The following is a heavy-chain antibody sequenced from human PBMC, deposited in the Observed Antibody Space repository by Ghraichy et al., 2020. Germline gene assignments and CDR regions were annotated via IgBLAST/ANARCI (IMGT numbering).Heavy chain of an antibody. CDR3: ARRNVGAY. CDR1: GFTFSSYV. J-gene: IGHJ4*02. CDR2: ITGSGGDT. Sequence: LSLTCAASGFTFSSYVMSWVRRAPGKGLEWVSTITGSGGDTYYADSVKGRFTISRDNSKNTLYLLMNSLRAEDTAVYYCARRNVGAYWGQGTLVTVSS. V-gene: IGHV3-23*01. D-gene: IGHD3-16*01.